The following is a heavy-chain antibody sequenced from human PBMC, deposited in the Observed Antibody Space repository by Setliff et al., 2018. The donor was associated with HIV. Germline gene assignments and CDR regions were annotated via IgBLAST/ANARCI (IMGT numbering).Heavy chain of an antibody. J-gene: IGHJ3*02. CDR1: GYTFTSYG. CDR3: ASKGGSENYPDSDAFDI. V-gene: IGHV1-18*01. D-gene: IGHD3-10*01. CDR2: ISAYNGNT. Sequence: VASVKVSCKASGYTFTSYGISWVRQAPGQGLEWMGWISAYNGNTNYAQKFQGRVTMTRDTSTSTAYMELRSLRSDDTAVYYCASKGGSENYPDSDAFDIWGQGTLVTVSS.